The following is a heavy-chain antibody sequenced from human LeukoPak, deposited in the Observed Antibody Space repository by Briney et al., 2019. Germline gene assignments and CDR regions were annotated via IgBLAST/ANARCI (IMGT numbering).Heavy chain of an antibody. Sequence: PGGSLRLSCAASGFTFSSYGMHWVRQAPGKGLEWVAVISVDGSNEYYADSVKGRFTISRDNSKNTLYLQMNSLRAEDTAVYYCAKFSGRWGAGTWGQGTLVTVSS. D-gene: IGHD6-13*01. CDR2: ISVDGSNE. CDR1: GFTFSSYG. V-gene: IGHV3-30*18. CDR3: AKFSGRWGAGT. J-gene: IGHJ4*02.